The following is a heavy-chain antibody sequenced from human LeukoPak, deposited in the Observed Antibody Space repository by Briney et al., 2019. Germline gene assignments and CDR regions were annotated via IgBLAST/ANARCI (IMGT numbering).Heavy chain of an antibody. V-gene: IGHV1-2*02. J-gene: IGHJ4*02. CDR2: INPNNGDT. CDR1: GYTFTAQY. D-gene: IGHD2-21*01. CDR3: ASYPRSIPTPPFDY. Sequence: VASVKVSCKASGYTFTAQYMHWVRQAPGQGLEWMGWINPNNGDTKYAQSFLGSVTMTRDTSTTTAYMELSSLRSDDTAVYFCASYPRSIPTPPFDYWGQGTLVTVSS.